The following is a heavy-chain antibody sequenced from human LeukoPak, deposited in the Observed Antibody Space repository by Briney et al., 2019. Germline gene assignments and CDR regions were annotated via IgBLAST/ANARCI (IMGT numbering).Heavy chain of an antibody. D-gene: IGHD4-17*01. V-gene: IGHV3-73*01. J-gene: IGHJ2*01. Sequence: GGSLRLSCAASGFTFNGSAMHWVRQASGKGLDWVGRIRSKPNSYATEYAASVKGRCTISRDDSKNTAYLQMNSLKTEDTAVYYCSRLWGYGDYDNRDFDLWGRGTLVTVSS. CDR2: IRSKPNSYAT. CDR1: GFTFNGSA. CDR3: SRLWGYGDYDNRDFDL.